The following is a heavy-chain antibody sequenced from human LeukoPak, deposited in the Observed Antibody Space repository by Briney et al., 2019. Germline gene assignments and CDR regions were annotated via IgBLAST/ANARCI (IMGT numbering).Heavy chain of an antibody. V-gene: IGHV3-30*02. Sequence: GGSLRLSCTASGFIFSSYGMYWVRQAPGKGLEWVAFIRHDGSIKNYADSVKGRSTISRDNSKNTLYLQMNSLRAEDTAVYYCAKDSWADIHYWGQGTLVTVSS. CDR2: IRHDGSIK. CDR3: AKDSWADIHY. CDR1: GFIFSSYG. J-gene: IGHJ4*02. D-gene: IGHD2-15*01.